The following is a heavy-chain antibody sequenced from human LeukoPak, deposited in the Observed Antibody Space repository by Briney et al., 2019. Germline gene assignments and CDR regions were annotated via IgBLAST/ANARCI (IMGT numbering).Heavy chain of an antibody. CDR1: GYTLTELS. J-gene: IGHJ4*02. D-gene: IGHD5-12*01. CDR2: FDPEDGET. V-gene: IGHV1-24*01. CDR3: ATALDIVATPGNY. Sequence: ASVKVSCKVSGYTLTELSMLWVRQAPGKGLEWMGGFDPEDGETIYAQKFQGRVTMTEDTSTDTAYMELSSLRSEDTAVYYCATALDIVATPGNYWGQGTLVTVSS.